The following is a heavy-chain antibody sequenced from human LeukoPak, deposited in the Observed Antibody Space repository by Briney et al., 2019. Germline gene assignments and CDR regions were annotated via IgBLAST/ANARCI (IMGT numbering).Heavy chain of an antibody. CDR1: GGSISSYY. Sequence: SETLSLTCTVSGGSISSYYWSWIRQPPGKGLEWIGYIYYSGSTNYNPSFKSRVTISVDTSKNQFSLKLSSVTAADTAVYYCARDSQYWYFDLWGRGTLVTVSS. CDR2: IYYSGST. CDR3: ARDSQYWYFDL. V-gene: IGHV4-59*01. J-gene: IGHJ2*01.